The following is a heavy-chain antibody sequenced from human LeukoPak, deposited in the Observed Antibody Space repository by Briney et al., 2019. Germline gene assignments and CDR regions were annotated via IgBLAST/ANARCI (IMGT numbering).Heavy chain of an antibody. CDR3: ARPRDINNNWFDP. D-gene: IGHD5-24*01. CDR1: GGTFSSYA. CDR2: IIPIFGTA. Sequence: GASVKVSCKASGGTFSSYAISWVRQAPGQGPEWMGGIIPIFGTANYAQKFQGRVTITTDESTSTAYMELSSLRSEDTAVYYCARPRDINNNWFDPWGQGTLVTVSS. V-gene: IGHV1-69*05. J-gene: IGHJ5*02.